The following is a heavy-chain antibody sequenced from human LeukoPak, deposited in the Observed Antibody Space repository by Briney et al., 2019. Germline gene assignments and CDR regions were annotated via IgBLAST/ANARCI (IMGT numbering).Heavy chain of an antibody. D-gene: IGHD2-21*01. J-gene: IGHJ4*02. CDR3: VRDSSVVPFDY. V-gene: IGHV3-21*01. Sequence: GGSLRLSCAASGFTFSSYSMNWVRQAPGKGLEWVSSITSVNSYIYYSDSVKDRFTISRDNAKNSLYLQMNSLRAEDTAVYYCVRDSSVVPFDYWGQGTLVTVSS. CDR2: ITSVNSYI. CDR1: GFTFSSYS.